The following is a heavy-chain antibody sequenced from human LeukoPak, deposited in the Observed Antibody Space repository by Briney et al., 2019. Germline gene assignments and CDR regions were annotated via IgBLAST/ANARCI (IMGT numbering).Heavy chain of an antibody. CDR3: ARRGSSPH. V-gene: IGHV4-34*01. J-gene: IGHJ4*02. CDR1: GGSFSGYY. Sequence: PSETLSLTCAVYGGSFSGYYWSWIRQPPGKGLEWIGEINHSGSTNYNPSLKSRVTISVDTSKNQFSLKLSSVTAADTAVYYCARRGSSPHWGQGTLVTVSS. CDR2: INHSGST. D-gene: IGHD6-6*01.